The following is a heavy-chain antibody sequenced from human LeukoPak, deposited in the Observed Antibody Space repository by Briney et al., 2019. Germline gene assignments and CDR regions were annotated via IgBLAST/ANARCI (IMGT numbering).Heavy chain of an antibody. CDR1: GFTFSNYW. CDR3: ARSEGYGIFDY. D-gene: IGHD4-17*01. J-gene: IGHJ4*02. Sequence: GSLRLSCAASGFTFSNYWMSWVRQAPGKGLEWVANIKEDGSDKYYVDSVKGRFTISRDNAENSLFLQMNSLRAEDTAVYYCARSEGYGIFDYWGQGTLVTVSS. CDR2: IKEDGSDK. V-gene: IGHV3-7*01.